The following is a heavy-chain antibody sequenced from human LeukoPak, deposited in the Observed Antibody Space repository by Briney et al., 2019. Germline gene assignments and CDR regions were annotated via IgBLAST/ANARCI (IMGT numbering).Heavy chain of an antibody. CDR3: ARGYYYDSSGYYYLYGMDV. V-gene: IGHV1-8*01. Sequence: ASVKVSCKASGYTFTSYDINWVRQATGQGLEWMGWMNPNRGNTGYAQKFQGRVTMTRNTSISTAYMELSSLRSEDTAVYYCARGYYYDSSGYYYLYGMDVWGQGTTVTVSS. D-gene: IGHD3-22*01. CDR2: MNPNRGNT. CDR1: GYTFTSYD. J-gene: IGHJ6*02.